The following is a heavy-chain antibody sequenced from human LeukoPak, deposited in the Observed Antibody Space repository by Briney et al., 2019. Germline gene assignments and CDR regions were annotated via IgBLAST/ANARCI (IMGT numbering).Heavy chain of an antibody. V-gene: IGHV3-9*01. CDR1: GFTFSTFA. J-gene: IGHJ5*02. CDR3: ASLYGSGPNWFDP. Sequence: GGSLRLSCAASGFTFSTFAMIWVRQAPGKGLEWVSGISWNSGSIGYADSVKGRFTISRDNAKNSLYLQMNSLRAEDTAVYYCASLYGSGPNWFDPWGQGTLVTVSS. D-gene: IGHD3-10*01. CDR2: ISWNSGSI.